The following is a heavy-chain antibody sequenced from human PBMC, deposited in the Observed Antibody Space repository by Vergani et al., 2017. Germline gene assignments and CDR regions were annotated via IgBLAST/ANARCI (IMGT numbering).Heavy chain of an antibody. CDR3: ARGRVPWELLGNAFDI. CDR2: INPNSGGT. V-gene: IGHV1-2*02. CDR1: GYTFTGYY. D-gene: IGHD1-26*01. Sequence: QVQLVQSGAEVKKPGASVKVSCKASGYTFTGYYMHWVRQAPGQGLEWMGWINPNSGGTNYAQKFQGRVTMTRDTSISTAYMELSRLRSDDTAVYYCARGRVPWELLGNAFDIWGQGTMVTVSS. J-gene: IGHJ3*02.